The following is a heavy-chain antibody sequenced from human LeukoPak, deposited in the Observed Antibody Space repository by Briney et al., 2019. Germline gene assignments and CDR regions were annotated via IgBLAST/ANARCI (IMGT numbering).Heavy chain of an antibody. CDR2: IGTAGDT. D-gene: IGHD1-26*01. V-gene: IGHV3-13*01. CDR3: ARGRVGATSWFDP. CDR1: GFTFSSYD. Sequence: QAGGSLRLSCAASGFTFSSYDMHWVRHATGKGLEWVSAIGTAGDTYYPGSVKGRFTISRENAKNSLYLQMNSLRAGDTAVYYCARGRVGATSWFDPWGQGTLVTVSS. J-gene: IGHJ5*02.